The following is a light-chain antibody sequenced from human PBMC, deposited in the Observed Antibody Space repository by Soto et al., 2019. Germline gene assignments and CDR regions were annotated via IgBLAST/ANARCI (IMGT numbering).Light chain of an antibody. Sequence: EIVLTQSPATLSLSPGERATLSCRASQSVSSYLAWYQQQPDQAHRLLIYDASNRATGIPARFSGSGSGTDFTLAISSLEPEDFAVYYCQQRSNWPRTFGQGTKVDIK. CDR1: QSVSSY. CDR2: DAS. CDR3: QQRSNWPRT. J-gene: IGKJ1*01. V-gene: IGKV3-11*01.